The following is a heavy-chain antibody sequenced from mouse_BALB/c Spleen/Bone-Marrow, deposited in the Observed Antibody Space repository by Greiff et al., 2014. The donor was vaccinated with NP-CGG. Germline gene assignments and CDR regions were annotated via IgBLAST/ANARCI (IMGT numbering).Heavy chain of an antibody. CDR2: INPDSSTI. CDR3: TRNGYYGWSAY. V-gene: IGHV4-1*02. J-gene: IGHJ3*01. Sequence: EVMLVESGGGLVQPGGSLKLSCAASGFDFNRYWMTWVRQAPGKGLEWIGEINPDSSTINYTPSLKDKFIISRDNAKNTLYLQMSKVRSEDTGLYYCTRNGYYGWSAYWGQGTLVTVSA. D-gene: IGHD2-3*01. CDR1: GFDFNRYW.